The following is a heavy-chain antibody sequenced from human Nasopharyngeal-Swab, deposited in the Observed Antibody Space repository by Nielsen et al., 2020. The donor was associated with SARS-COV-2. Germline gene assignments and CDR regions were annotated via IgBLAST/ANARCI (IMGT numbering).Heavy chain of an antibody. CDR2: IYYSGST. D-gene: IGHD3-3*01. V-gene: IGHV4-59*01. CDR3: ARANTLRITIFRVVSYFDY. J-gene: IGHJ4*02. Sequence: RQAPGKGLEWFGYIYYSGSTNYNPSLKSRVTISVDTSKNQFSLKLSSVTAADTAVYYCARANTLRITIFRVVSYFDYWGQGTLVTVSS.